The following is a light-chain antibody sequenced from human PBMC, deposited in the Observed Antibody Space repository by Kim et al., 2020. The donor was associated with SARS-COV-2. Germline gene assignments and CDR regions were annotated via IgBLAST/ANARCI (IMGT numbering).Light chain of an antibody. Sequence: GQRGTISCTGSSSNIGAGYDVNWYQQLPGTAPKLLIYGTSNRPSGVPDRFSGSKSGTSASLAITGLQAEDEADYYCQSYDSSLSVVFGGGTKLTVL. CDR3: QSYDSSLSVV. CDR1: SSNIGAGYD. V-gene: IGLV1-40*01. CDR2: GTS. J-gene: IGLJ3*02.